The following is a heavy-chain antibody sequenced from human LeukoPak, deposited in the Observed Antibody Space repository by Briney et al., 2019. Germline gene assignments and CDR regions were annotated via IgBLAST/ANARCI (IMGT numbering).Heavy chain of an antibody. CDR3: AKDIFYGSGKSYYGMDV. D-gene: IGHD3-10*01. Sequence: PGGSLRLSCAASGFTFDDYVMHWVRHAPGKGLEWVSGISWNSGSIGYADSVKGRFTISRDNAKNSLYLQMNSLRAEGTALYYCAKDIFYGSGKSYYGMDVWGQGTTVTVSS. CDR1: GFTFDDYV. V-gene: IGHV3-9*01. J-gene: IGHJ6*02. CDR2: ISWNSGSI.